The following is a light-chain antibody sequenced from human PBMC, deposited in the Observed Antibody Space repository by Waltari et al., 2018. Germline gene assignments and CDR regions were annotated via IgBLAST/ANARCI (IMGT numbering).Light chain of an antibody. CDR1: NIGSRS. CDR3: HVWDANTVM. V-gene: IGLV3-21*02. CDR2: LDS. Sequence: SSVLTPAPSVSVAPGQTATVTCGGDNIGSRSVHWYQQKPGRAPVLVVYLDSDRPSGIPERFAGARSGNAATLTIGRVEAGDEADYYCHVWDANTVMFGGGTKLTVL. J-gene: IGLJ3*02.